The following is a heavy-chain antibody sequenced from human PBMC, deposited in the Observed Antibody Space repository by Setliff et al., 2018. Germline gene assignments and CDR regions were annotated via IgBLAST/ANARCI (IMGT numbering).Heavy chain of an antibody. D-gene: IGHD3-9*01. J-gene: IGHJ6*02. V-gene: IGHV1-69*11. CDR2: IIPVIDTT. CDR3: AKEPAVSLTEAVRRTYYDYAMDA. CDR1: GVAFSSYA. Sequence: SVKVSCKASGVAFSSYALTWVRQAPGQGLEWMGRIIPVIDTTDYAENFQGRVTFTADESTKTAYMDLRSLRSEDTAIYFCAKEPAVSLTEAVRRTYYDYAMDAWGQGTTVTVSS.